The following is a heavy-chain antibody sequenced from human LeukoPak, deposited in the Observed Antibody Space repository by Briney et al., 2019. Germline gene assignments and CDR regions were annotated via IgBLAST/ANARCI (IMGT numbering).Heavy chain of an antibody. D-gene: IGHD2-8*01. CDR1: GGSISSGSYY. Sequence: PSETLSLTCTVSGGSISSGSYYWSWIRQPAGKGLEWIGRIYTSGSANYNPSLKSRVIISVDTSKTQFSLKVSSVTAADTAVYYCARVPLYPYWYFDLWGRGTLVTVSS. J-gene: IGHJ2*01. V-gene: IGHV4-61*02. CDR2: IYTSGSA. CDR3: ARVPLYPYWYFDL.